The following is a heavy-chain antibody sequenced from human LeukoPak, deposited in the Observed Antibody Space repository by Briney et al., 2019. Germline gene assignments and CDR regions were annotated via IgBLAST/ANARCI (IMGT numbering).Heavy chain of an antibody. CDR1: GFTFSSYS. Sequence: PGGSLRLSCAASGFTFSSYSMNWVRQAPGKGLEWASSISSSSSYIYYADSVKGRFTISRDNAKNSLYLQMNSLRAEDTAVYYCARDGYSYGYYGMDVWGQGTTVTVSS. D-gene: IGHD5-18*01. CDR3: ARDGYSYGYYGMDV. CDR2: ISSSSSYI. V-gene: IGHV3-21*01. J-gene: IGHJ6*02.